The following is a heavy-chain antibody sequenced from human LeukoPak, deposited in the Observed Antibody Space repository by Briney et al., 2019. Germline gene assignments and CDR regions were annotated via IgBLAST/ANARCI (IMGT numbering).Heavy chain of an antibody. J-gene: IGHJ4*02. V-gene: IGHV4-34*01. CDR3: ARGRVESLWFGELWESTAYYFDY. CDR1: GGSFSGYY. CDR2: INHSEST. Sequence: SETLSLTCAVYGGSFSGYYWSWIRQPPGKGLEWIGEINHSESTNYNPSLKSRVTISVDTSKNQFSLKLSSVTAADTAVYYCARGRVESLWFGELWESTAYYFDYWGQGTLVTVSS. D-gene: IGHD3-10*01.